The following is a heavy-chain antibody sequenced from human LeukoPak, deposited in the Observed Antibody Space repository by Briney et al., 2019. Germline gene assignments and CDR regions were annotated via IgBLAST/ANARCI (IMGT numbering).Heavy chain of an antibody. CDR1: GITVSVNF. D-gene: IGHD1-26*01. CDR3: ARDPPGGGY. Sequence: GGSLRLSCAASGITVSVNFMSWVRQAPGKGPEWVSAMYSGGSTAYADSVRGRFIISRDAAKNTVDLQMSSLRTEDTAVYYCARDPPGGGYWGQGTLVTVSS. CDR2: MYSGGST. J-gene: IGHJ4*02. V-gene: IGHV3-66*02.